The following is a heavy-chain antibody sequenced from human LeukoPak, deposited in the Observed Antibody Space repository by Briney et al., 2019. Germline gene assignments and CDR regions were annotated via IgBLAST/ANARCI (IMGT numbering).Heavy chain of an antibody. D-gene: IGHD3-22*01. CDR1: GGSIFSYY. Sequence: KPSETLSLTCTVSGGSIFSYYWSWIRQPPGKGLEWMGYIYYSGSTNYNPSLKSRVTISVDTSKNQFSLKLSSLTAADTAVYYCASPKDKYYYAGSGYFYFWGQGTLVTVSS. V-gene: IGHV4-59*03. CDR2: IYYSGST. J-gene: IGHJ4*02. CDR3: ASPKDKYYYAGSGYFYF.